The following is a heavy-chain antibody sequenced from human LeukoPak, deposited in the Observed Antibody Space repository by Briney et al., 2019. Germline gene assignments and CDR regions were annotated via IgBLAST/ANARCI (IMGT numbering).Heavy chain of an antibody. CDR2: INTNTGNP. V-gene: IGHV7-4-1*02. Sequence: ASVKVSCKATGYKFTKFYMHWVRQAPGQGLEWMGWINTNTGNPTYAQGFTGRFVFSLDTSVSTAYLQISSLKAEDTAVYYCARDREMATSYYYYYMDVWGKGTTVTVSS. J-gene: IGHJ6*03. CDR3: ARDREMATSYYYYYMDV. CDR1: GYKFTKFY. D-gene: IGHD5-24*01.